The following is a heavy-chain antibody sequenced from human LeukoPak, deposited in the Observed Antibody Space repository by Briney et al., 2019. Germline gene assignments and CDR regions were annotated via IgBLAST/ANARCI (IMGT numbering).Heavy chain of an antibody. Sequence: PSETLSLTCTVSGGSISSSSYYWGWIRQPPGKGLEWIGSIYYSGSTYYNPFLKSRVTISVDTPKNQFSLKLSSVTAADTAVYYCARGDYYDSSGYQSPSFDYWGQGTLVTVSS. CDR3: ARGDYYDSSGYQSPSFDY. J-gene: IGHJ4*02. CDR1: GGSISSSSYY. D-gene: IGHD3-22*01. V-gene: IGHV4-39*01. CDR2: IYYSGST.